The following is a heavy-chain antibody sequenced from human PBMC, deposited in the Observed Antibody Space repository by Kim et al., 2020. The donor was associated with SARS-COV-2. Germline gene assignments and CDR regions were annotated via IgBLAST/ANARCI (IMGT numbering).Heavy chain of an antibody. CDR1: GLTFSDYH. CDR2: SRNKRHSYST. CDR3: AGPRYCSGGSYYCS. J-gene: IGHJ5*02. Sequence: GGSLRLSCAASGLTFSDYHMLWVRQAPAKGLEWVGRSRNKRHSYSTDAPASVRGRFSISRDDSTNSLYLQMNSLKTAATAVYYCAGPRYCSGGSYYCSWGQGTLRTVSS. V-gene: IGHV3-72*01. D-gene: IGHD2-15*01.